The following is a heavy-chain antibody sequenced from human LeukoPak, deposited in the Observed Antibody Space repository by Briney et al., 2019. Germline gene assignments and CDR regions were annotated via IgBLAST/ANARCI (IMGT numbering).Heavy chain of an antibody. CDR2: IFDSGYST. J-gene: IGHJ6*03. Sequence: GGSLRLSCAASGFTFSCYVMLWVRQAPGKGLEWVSGIFDSGYSTYYANSVKGRFTISRDNSNNTLYLQMNSLRAEDTAVYYCAKLGGHPLHNYYVGVWGKGTTVAVSS. CDR1: GFTFSCYV. CDR3: AKLGGHPLHNYYVGV. V-gene: IGHV3-23*01. D-gene: IGHD3-16*01.